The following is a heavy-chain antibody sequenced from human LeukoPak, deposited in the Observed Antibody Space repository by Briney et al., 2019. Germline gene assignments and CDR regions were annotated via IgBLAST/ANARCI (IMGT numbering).Heavy chain of an antibody. D-gene: IGHD2-2*01. CDR1: GFTFSSHG. V-gene: IGHV3-30*18. CDR2: IRNDGSHK. CDR3: VKDRRTEAYGMEV. Sequence: GGSLRPSCAASGFTFSSHGMHWVRQAPGKGLEWVAVIRNDGSHKYYGDSVQGRFTISRDNSWNTLYLQINSLRPEDTAVYYCVKDRRTEAYGMEVWGQGTTVTVSS. J-gene: IGHJ6*02.